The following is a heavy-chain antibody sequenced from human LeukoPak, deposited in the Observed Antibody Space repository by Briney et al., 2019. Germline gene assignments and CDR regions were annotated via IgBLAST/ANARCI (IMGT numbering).Heavy chain of an antibody. J-gene: IGHJ6*02. V-gene: IGHV1-69*04. CDR2: IIPILGIA. D-gene: IGHD6-19*01. CDR3: ASKQWLDYYYYYGMDV. Sequence: SVKVSCKASGGTFIGYAISWVRQAPGQGLEWMGRIIPILGIANYAQKFQGRVTITADKSTSTAYMELSSLRSEDTAVYYCASKQWLDYYYYYGMDVWGQGTTVTVSS. CDR1: GGTFIGYA.